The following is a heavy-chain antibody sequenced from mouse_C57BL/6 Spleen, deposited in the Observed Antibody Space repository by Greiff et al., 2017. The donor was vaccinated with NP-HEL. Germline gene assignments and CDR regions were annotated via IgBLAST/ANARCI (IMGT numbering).Heavy chain of an antibody. CDR3: TGDYDLGYYFDY. J-gene: IGHJ2*01. CDR2: IHPNSGST. V-gene: IGHV1-64*01. Sequence: QVQLKQPGAELVKPGASVKLSCKASGYTFTSYWMHWVKQRPGQGLEWIGMIHPNSGSTNYNEKFKSKATLTVDKSSSTAYMQLSSLTSEDSAVYYCTGDYDLGYYFDYWGQGTTLTVSS. D-gene: IGHD2-4*01. CDR1: GYTFTSYW.